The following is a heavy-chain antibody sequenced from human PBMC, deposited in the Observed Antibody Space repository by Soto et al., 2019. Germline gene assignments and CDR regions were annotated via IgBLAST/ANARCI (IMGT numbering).Heavy chain of an antibody. CDR1: GFTFSSYS. Sequence: EVQLVESGGGLVQPGGSLRLSCAASGFTFSSYSMNWVRQAPGKGLEWVSYISSSSSTIYYADSVKGRFTISRDNAKNSLYLQMNSLRAEDTAVYYCARIVVEQPVGPSFDYWGQETLVTVSS. J-gene: IGHJ4*02. CDR3: ARIVVEQPVGPSFDY. CDR2: ISSSSSTI. V-gene: IGHV3-48*01. D-gene: IGHD2-21*01.